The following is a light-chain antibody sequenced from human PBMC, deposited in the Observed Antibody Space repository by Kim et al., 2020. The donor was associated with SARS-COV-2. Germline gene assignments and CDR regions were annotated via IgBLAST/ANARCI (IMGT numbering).Light chain of an antibody. CDR2: GKN. CDR3: NSRDSSGNHLEV. CDR1: SLRSYY. J-gene: IGLJ1*01. V-gene: IGLV3-19*01. Sequence: SSELTQDPAVSVALGQTVRITCQGDSLRSYYASWYQQKPGQAPVLVIYGKNNRPSGIPDRFSGSSSGNTASLTITGAQAEDEADYYYNSRDSSGNHLEVFGTGTKVTVL.